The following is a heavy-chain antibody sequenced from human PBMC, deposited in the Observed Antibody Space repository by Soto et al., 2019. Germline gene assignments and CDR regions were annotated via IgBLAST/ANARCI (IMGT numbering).Heavy chain of an antibody. CDR1: GGSITNFH. V-gene: IGHV4-59*01. Sequence: SETLSLTCTVSGGSITNFHWSWIRQPPGKGLEWIGYIYYSGSTNYNPSLKSRVTMSIDTSKNQFSLKMISVTAADTAAYYCAAYDSEGYFDYWGQGALATVSS. CDR2: IYYSGST. CDR3: AAYDSEGYFDY. D-gene: IGHD3-9*01. J-gene: IGHJ4*02.